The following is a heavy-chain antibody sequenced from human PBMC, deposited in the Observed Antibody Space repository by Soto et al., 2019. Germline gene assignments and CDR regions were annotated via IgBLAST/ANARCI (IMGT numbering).Heavy chain of an antibody. Sequence: EVQLVESGGGLVQPGGSLRLSCAASGFTFSTYPMNWVRQVPGKGLEWVSYIRSSSSTIYYADSVKGRFTISIDSAKNSLYLQMNSLRAEDTAVYYYARDQGNNWDLDYWGQGTLVTVSS. CDR1: GFTFSTYP. V-gene: IGHV3-48*01. J-gene: IGHJ4*02. CDR2: IRSSSSTI. CDR3: ARDQGNNWDLDY. D-gene: IGHD1-1*01.